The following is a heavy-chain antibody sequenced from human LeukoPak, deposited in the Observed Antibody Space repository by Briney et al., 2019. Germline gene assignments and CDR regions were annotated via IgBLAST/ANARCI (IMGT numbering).Heavy chain of an antibody. CDR1: GYPLTNYG. Sequence: EASVTVSCNASGYPLTNYGLTWVRQAPGQGLEWVGWITSYNGNTDTAQRFQGRVTMTTDTSTSTAYMELRGLRSDVTAVYYCARRELSASYSFFDYWGQGTLVTVSS. CDR3: ARRELSASYSFFDY. CDR2: ITSYNGNT. V-gene: IGHV1-18*01. D-gene: IGHD1-26*01. J-gene: IGHJ4*02.